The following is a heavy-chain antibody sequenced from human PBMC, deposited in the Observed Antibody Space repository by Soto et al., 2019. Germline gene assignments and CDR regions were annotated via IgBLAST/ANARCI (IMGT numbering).Heavy chain of an antibody. CDR2: IYYSGST. Sequence: ASETLSLTCTVSGGSISSGGYYWSWIRQHPGKGLEWIGYIYYSGSTYYNPSLKSRVTISVDTSKNQFSLKLSSVTAADTAVYYCARDRRKFGELLSLRWFDPWSQGTLVTVSS. J-gene: IGHJ5*02. V-gene: IGHV4-31*03. D-gene: IGHD3-10*01. CDR1: GGSISSGGYY. CDR3: ARDRRKFGELLSLRWFDP.